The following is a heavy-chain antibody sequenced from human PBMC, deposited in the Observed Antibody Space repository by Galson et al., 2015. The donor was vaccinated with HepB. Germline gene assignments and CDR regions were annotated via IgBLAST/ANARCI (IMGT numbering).Heavy chain of an antibody. V-gene: IGHV1-69*02. CDR2: IIPILGIA. CDR3: ARGSYYDSSGYPTGNWFDP. D-gene: IGHD3-22*01. J-gene: IGHJ5*02. Sequence: SVKVSCKASGGTFSSYTISWVRQAPGQGLEWMGRIIPILGIANYAQKFQGRVTITADKSTSTAYMELSSLRSEDTAVYYCARGSYYDSSGYPTGNWFDPWGQGTLVTVSS. CDR1: GGTFSSYT.